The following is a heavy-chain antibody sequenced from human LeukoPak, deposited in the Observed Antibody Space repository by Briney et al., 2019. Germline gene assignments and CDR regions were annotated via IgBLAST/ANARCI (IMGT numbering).Heavy chain of an antibody. J-gene: IGHJ3*02. V-gene: IGHV4-61*02. CDR3: AREGPISGSYAAFDI. CDR2: MYTSGST. D-gene: IGHD1-26*01. CDR1: GGSISSGSYY. Sequence: SQTLSLTCTVSGGSISSGSYYWSWIRQPAGKGLEWIGRMYTSGSTNYNPSLKSRVTISVDTSKNQFSLKLSSVTAADTAVYYCAREGPISGSYAAFDIWGQGTMVTVSS.